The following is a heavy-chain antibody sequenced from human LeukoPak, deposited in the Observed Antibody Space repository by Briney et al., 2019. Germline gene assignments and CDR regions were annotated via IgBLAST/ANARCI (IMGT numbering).Heavy chain of an antibody. D-gene: IGHD5-18*01. Sequence: GSLRLSCAASGFTFSSYGMHWVRQAPGKGLEWVAVISYDGSNKYYADSVKGRFTIFRDNSKNTLYLQVNSLRAEDTAVYYCAKGDQGYSYGTMVYWGQGTLVTVSS. J-gene: IGHJ4*02. CDR1: GFTFSSYG. CDR2: ISYDGSNK. CDR3: AKGDQGYSYGTMVY. V-gene: IGHV3-30*18.